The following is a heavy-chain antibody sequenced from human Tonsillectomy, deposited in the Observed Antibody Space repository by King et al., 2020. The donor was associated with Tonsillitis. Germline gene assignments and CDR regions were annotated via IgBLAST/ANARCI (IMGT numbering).Heavy chain of an antibody. CDR1: GFTFSSYA. D-gene: IGHD2-2*01. CDR3: VKFKVGRVVPAANDAFDI. J-gene: IGHJ3*02. CDR2: ISSNGGST. V-gene: IGHV3-64D*06. Sequence: VQLVESGGGLVQPGGSLRLSCSASGFTFSSYAMHWVRQAPGKGLEYVSAISSNGGSTYYADSVKGRFTISRDNSKNTLYLQMSSLRAEDTAVYYCVKFKVGRVVPAANDAFDIWGQGTMVTVSS.